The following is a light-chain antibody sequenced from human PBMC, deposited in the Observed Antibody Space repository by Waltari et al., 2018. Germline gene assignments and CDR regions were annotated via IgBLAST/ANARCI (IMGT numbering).Light chain of an antibody. CDR2: SHN. V-gene: IGLV1-44*01. CDR3: AAWDDNLAWV. Sequence: QSVLTQPPSASGTPGQRVTLSCSGSSSNPGSHTINWYQQLPGTAPKLLIYSHNQRPSGVPDRFSGSKSGTSAYLTISGLQSQDEGDYYCAAWDDNLAWVFGGGTRLTVL. CDR1: SSNPGSHT. J-gene: IGLJ3*02.